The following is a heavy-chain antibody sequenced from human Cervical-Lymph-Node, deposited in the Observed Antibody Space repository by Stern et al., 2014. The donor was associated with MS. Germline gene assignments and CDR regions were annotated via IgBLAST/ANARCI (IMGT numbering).Heavy chain of an antibody. CDR1: GFSFSTHG. Sequence: QVQLVQSGGGVVQPGRSLRLSCGASGFSFSTHGMHWVRQAPGKGLEWVAMISDDANNKNYADSVKGRFTISRDNSKNTLYLQMNNLRVEDTAVYYCAKRSGAAANFDYWGQGTLVTVSS. D-gene: IGHD6-13*01. J-gene: IGHJ4*02. CDR3: AKRSGAAANFDY. V-gene: IGHV3-30*18. CDR2: ISDDANNK.